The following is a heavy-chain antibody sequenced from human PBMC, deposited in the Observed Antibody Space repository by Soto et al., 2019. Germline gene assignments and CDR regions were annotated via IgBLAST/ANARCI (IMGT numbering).Heavy chain of an antibody. D-gene: IGHD3-9*01. CDR2: ISISSSTI. CDR1: GFTFSSYS. Sequence: PGGSLRISCAASGFTFSSYSMNWVRKAPEKGLECVSYISISSSTIYYADSVKAPFTISRDNAKNSLYLQMNSLRDEDTAVYYCARDKDYDILTGYYIVYAFDIWGQGTIVTVSS. J-gene: IGHJ3*02. V-gene: IGHV3-48*02. CDR3: ARDKDYDILTGYYIVYAFDI.